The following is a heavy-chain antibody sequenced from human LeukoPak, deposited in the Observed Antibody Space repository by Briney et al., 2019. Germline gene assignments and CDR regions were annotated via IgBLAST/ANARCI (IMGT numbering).Heavy chain of an antibody. D-gene: IGHD2-2*01. V-gene: IGHV3-15*01. CDR1: GFTFSNAW. Sequence: PGGSLRLSCAASGFTFSNAWMSWVRQAPGKGLEWVGRIKSKTDGGTTDYAAPVKGRFTISRDDSKNTLYLQMNSLKTEDTAVYYCTTTDCSSTSCYACYWGQGGLVTVSS. CDR3: TTTDCSSTSCYACY. CDR2: IKSKTDGGTT. J-gene: IGHJ4*02.